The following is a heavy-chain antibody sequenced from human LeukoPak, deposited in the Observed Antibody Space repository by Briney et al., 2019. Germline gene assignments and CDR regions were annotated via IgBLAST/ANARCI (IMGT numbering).Heavy chain of an antibody. CDR1: GGSISNYY. V-gene: IGHV4-4*07. CDR3: ARLKYYYDSSGSRAEYFQH. CDR2: IYTSGST. J-gene: IGHJ1*01. D-gene: IGHD3-22*01. Sequence: PSETLSLTCTVSGGSISNYYWNWIRQPAGKGLEWIGRIYTSGSTNYNPSLKSRVTISVDTSKNQFSLKLSSVTAADTAVYYCARLKYYYDSSGSRAEYFQHWGQGTLVTASS.